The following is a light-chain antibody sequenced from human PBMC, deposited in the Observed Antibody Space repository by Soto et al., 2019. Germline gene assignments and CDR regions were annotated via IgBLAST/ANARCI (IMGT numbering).Light chain of an antibody. V-gene: IGLV7-46*01. Sequence: QAVVTQEPSLTVSPGGTVTLTCGSSTGAVTSGHYPYWFQQRPGQAPRTLIYDTSYRHSWTPARFSGSLLGGKAALTLSGAQADDEAYSYCLLSYSGPRGVFGTGTKLTVL. CDR1: TGAVTSGHY. CDR2: DTS. J-gene: IGLJ1*01. CDR3: LLSYSGPRGV.